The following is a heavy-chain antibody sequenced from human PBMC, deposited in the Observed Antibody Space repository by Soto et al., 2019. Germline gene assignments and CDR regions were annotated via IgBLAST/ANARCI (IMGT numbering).Heavy chain of an antibody. D-gene: IGHD2-15*01. Sequence: QVQLVQSGAEVKKPGASVKVSCKASGYTFTSYDINWVRQATGQGLEWMGWMNPNRGNTGYAQKFQGRVTMTRNTSISTAYMELSSLRSEDTAVYYCARAGYCSGGSCPYGMDVWGQGTTVTVSS. V-gene: IGHV1-8*01. CDR1: GYTFTSYD. CDR3: ARAGYCSGGSCPYGMDV. CDR2: MNPNRGNT. J-gene: IGHJ6*02.